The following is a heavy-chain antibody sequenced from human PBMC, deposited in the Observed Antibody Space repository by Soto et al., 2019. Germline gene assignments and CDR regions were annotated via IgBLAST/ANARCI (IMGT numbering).Heavy chain of an antibody. Sequence: PSETLSLTCTVSGGSISSSSYYWGWIRQPPGKGLEWIGSIYYSGSTNYNPSLKSRVTISVDTSKNQFSLKLSSVTAADTAVYYCARARVKAVTHYYYYYMDVWGKGTTVTVSS. V-gene: IGHV4-39*07. CDR3: ARARVKAVTHYYYYYMDV. CDR1: GGSISSSSYY. J-gene: IGHJ6*03. D-gene: IGHD4-17*01. CDR2: IYYSGST.